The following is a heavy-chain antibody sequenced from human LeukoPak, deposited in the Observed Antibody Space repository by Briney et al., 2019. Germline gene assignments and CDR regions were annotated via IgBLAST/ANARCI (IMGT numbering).Heavy chain of an antibody. J-gene: IGHJ6*03. D-gene: IGHD3-3*02. V-gene: IGHV4-59*01. CDR3: ARDHFWSGYYKQDYYYYYMDV. Sequence: PSETLSLTCTVSGGSISSYYWSWIQQPPGKGLEWIGYIYYSGSTNYSPSLKSRVTISVDTSKNQFSLKLSSVTAADTAVYYCARDHFWSGYYKQDYYYYYMDVWGKGTTVTVSS. CDR1: GGSISSYY. CDR2: IYYSGST.